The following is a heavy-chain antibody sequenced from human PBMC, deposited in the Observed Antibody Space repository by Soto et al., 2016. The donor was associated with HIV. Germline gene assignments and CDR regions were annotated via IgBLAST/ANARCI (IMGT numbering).Heavy chain of an antibody. CDR2: LSWDSGPI. V-gene: IGHV3-9*03. CDR1: GFSFEDYG. Sequence: EVQLAESGGGLVQPGRSLRLSCAASGFSFEDYGMHWVRQAPGKGLEWVSGLSWDSGPIGYADSVKGRFTISRDNAKNSLYLEMTGLRAEDMAYYYCVKDKGDGYQLGGFDYWGRGTLVTVSS. D-gene: IGHD3-16*01. J-gene: IGHJ4*02. CDR3: VKDKGDGYQLGGFDY.